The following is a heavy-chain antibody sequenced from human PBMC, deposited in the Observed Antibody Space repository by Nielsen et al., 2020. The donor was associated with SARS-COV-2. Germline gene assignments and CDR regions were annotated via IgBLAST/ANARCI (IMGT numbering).Heavy chain of an antibody. D-gene: IGHD3-9*01. CDR3: ARDQELRYFDWLSTLLYYYYGMDV. V-gene: IGHV3-48*01. CDR1: GFTFSSYS. CDR2: ISSSSSTI. J-gene: IGHJ6*02. Sequence: GESLKISCAASGFTFSSYSMNWVRQAPGKGLEWVSYISSSSSTIYYADSVKGRFTISRDNSKNTLYLQMNSLRAEDTAVYYCARDQELRYFDWLSTLLYYYYGMDVWGQGTTVTVSS.